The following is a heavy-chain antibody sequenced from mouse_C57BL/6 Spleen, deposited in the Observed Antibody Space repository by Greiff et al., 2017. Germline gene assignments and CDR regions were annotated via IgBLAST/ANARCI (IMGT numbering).Heavy chain of an antibody. Sequence: VQLQQPGTELVKPGASVKLSCKASGYTFTSYWMHWVKQRPGQGLEWIGNINPSNGGTNYNEKFKSKATLTVDKSSSTAYMQLSCLTSEDSAVYYCARGGSLTTVVDYWGQGTTLTVSS. D-gene: IGHD1-1*01. J-gene: IGHJ2*01. CDR1: GYTFTSYW. V-gene: IGHV1-53*01. CDR2: INPSNGGT. CDR3: ARGGSLTTVVDY.